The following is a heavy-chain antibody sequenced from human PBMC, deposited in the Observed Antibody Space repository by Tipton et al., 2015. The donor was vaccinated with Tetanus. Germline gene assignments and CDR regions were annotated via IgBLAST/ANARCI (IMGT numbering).Heavy chain of an antibody. J-gene: IGHJ6*02. CDR1: GGSISSSSYY. V-gene: IGHV4-39*01. CDR2: IYYSGST. Sequence: TLSLTCTVSGGSISSSSYYWGWIRQPPGKGLEWIGSIYYSGSTYYNPSLKSRVTISVDTSKNQFSLKLSSVTAADTAVYYCARGRGYYYGSGSYYNPPGYYYYGMDVWGQGTTVTVSS. D-gene: IGHD3-10*01. CDR3: ARGRGYYYGSGSYYNPPGYYYYGMDV.